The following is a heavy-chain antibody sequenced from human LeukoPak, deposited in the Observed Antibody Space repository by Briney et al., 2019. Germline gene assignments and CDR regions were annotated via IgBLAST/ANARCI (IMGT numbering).Heavy chain of an antibody. CDR1: GLSFGDHW. Sequence: TGGSLRLSCAASGLSFGDHWMSWVRQAPGKGPEWVGRIKSNAAGATTDYAAPVKGRFTISRDDSRHTLYLQMNSLKTEDTAVYYCTMIQGWGSGSYYVDYWGQGTLVTVSS. V-gene: IGHV3-15*01. CDR2: IKSNAAGATT. D-gene: IGHD3-10*01. CDR3: TMIQGWGSGSYYVDY. J-gene: IGHJ4*02.